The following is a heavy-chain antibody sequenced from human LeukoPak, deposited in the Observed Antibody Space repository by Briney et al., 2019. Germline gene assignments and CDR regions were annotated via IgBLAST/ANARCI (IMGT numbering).Heavy chain of an antibody. D-gene: IGHD3-22*01. J-gene: IGHJ4*02. CDR2: ISYDVDTK. V-gene: IGHV3-30-3*01. Sequence: VQPGRSLRLSCAASGFIVGDYALHWVRQAPGKGLEWVALISYDVDTKHYADSVKGRFTVSRDNSKNTLYLQMDSLRAEDTAVYYCARVLNYYDSSGYYFSYWGQGTLVTVSS. CDR3: ARVLNYYDSSGYYFSY. CDR1: GFIVGDYA.